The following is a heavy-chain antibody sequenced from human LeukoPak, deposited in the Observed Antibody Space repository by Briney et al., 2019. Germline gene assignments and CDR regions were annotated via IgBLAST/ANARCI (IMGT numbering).Heavy chain of an antibody. J-gene: IGHJ6*02. V-gene: IGHV4-39*07. D-gene: IGHD3-10*01. CDR2: IYYSGST. Sequence: SETLSLTCTVSGGSISSSSYYWGWIRQPPGKGLEWIGSIYYSGSTYYNPSLKSRVTISVDTSKNQFSLKLSSVTAADTAVYYCARERWTYYYGSGSYYNSYGYYYGMDVWGQGTTVTVSS. CDR1: GGSISSSSYY. CDR3: ARERWTYYYGSGSYYNSYGYYYGMDV.